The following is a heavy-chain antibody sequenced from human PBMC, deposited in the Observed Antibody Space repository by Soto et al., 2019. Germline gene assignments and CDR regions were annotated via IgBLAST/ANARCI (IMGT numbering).Heavy chain of an antibody. Sequence: QVQLVESGGGVVQPGRPLRLSCVASTSTFSTYGMHWVRQAPGKGLEWVAVISYDSISTGYGDSVRGRFTISRDNSKNTLYLQMNSLTTEDTAVYYCAREAGCNGGECNVYFDHWGQGTLVTVSS. V-gene: IGHV3-30*03. CDR2: ISYDSIST. J-gene: IGHJ4*02. CDR3: AREAGCNGGECNVYFDH. CDR1: TSTFSTYG. D-gene: IGHD2-8*02.